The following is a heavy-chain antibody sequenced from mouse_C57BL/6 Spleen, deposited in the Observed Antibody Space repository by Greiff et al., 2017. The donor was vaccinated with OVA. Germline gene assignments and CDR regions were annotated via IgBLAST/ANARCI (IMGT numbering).Heavy chain of an antibody. D-gene: IGHD2-12*01. V-gene: IGHV7-3*01. CDR3: ARYRYSFYYFDY. Sequence: EVKLQESGGGLVQPGGSLSLSCAASGFTFTDYYMSWVRQPPGKALEWLGFIRNKANGYTTEYSASVKGRFTISRDNSQSILYLQMNALRAEDSATYYCARYRYSFYYFDYWGQGTTLTVSS. CDR2: IRNKANGYTT. J-gene: IGHJ2*01. CDR1: GFTFTDYY.